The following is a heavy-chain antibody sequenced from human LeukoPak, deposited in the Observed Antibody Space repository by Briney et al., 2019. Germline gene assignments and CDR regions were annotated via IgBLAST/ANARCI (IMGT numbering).Heavy chain of an antibody. CDR1: GGSISSYY. D-gene: IGHD5-12*01. V-gene: IGHV4-59*01. J-gene: IGHJ4*02. CDR2: IYYSGST. Sequence: PSETLSLTCTVSGGSISSYYWSWIRQPPGKGLEWIGYIYYSGSTNYNPSLKSRVTISVDTSKNQFSLKLSSVTAADTAVYYCARGGGEWLRLEYFDYWGQGTLVTVSS. CDR3: ARGGGEWLRLEYFDY.